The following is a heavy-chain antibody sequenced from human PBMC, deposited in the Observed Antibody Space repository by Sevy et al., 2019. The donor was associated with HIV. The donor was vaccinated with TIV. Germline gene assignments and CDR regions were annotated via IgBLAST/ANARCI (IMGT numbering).Heavy chain of an antibody. CDR1: GFPFSYYW. V-gene: IGHV3-7*03. Sequence: GGSLRLSCAASGFPFSYYWTHWVRQAPGKGLEWVATINQDESTKFYVDSMKGRFTVSRDNAKNSLYLLMNSLRAEDTAIYYCVADYSAGWAFGSWGQGTLVTVSS. CDR2: INQDESTK. J-gene: IGHJ5*02. CDR3: VADYSAGWAFGS. D-gene: IGHD6-19*01.